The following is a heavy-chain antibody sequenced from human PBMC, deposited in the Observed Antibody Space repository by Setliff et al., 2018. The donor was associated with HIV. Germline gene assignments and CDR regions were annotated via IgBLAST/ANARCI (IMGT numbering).Heavy chain of an antibody. V-gene: IGHV4-4*07. Sequence: SETLSLTCTVPGGSIRNYYWSWIRQSAGKGLEWIGRVHKSGNTDYNPSLKGRVTMSVDTSKNQFFLKLTSMTAADTAIYYCARDMEDFGVLPSAPFDPWGRGTLVTVSS. CDR1: GGSIRNYY. CDR2: VHKSGNT. D-gene: IGHD2-2*01. J-gene: IGHJ5*02. CDR3: ARDMEDFGVLPSAPFDP.